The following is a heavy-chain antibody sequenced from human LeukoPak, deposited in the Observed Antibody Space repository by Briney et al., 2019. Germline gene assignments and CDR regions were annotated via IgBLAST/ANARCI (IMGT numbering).Heavy chain of an antibody. V-gene: IGHV3-48*03. D-gene: IGHD2-8*01. Sequence: QSGGSLRLSCAASGFTFSSYEMNWVRQAPGKGLEWGSYISSSGSTIYYADSVKGRFTISRDNAKNSLYLQMNSLRAEDTAVYYCARDELYASLDYWGQGTLVTVSS. J-gene: IGHJ4*02. CDR3: ARDELYASLDY. CDR1: GFTFSSYE. CDR2: ISSSGSTI.